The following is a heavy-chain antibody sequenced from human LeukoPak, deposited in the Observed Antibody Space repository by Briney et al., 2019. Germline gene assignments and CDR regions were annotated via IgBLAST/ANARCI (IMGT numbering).Heavy chain of an antibody. CDR1: GFTFSNAW. CDR3: TTDQRGIAARIFYYYMDV. V-gene: IGHV3-15*01. CDR2: INTKTDGGAA. J-gene: IGHJ6*03. D-gene: IGHD6-6*01. Sequence: PGGSLRLSCAASGFTFSNAWMSWVRQAPEKGLEWVGHINTKTDGGAADHAAPVRGRFTISRDDSKNTLHLQMNSLKTEDTGVYYCTTDQRGIAARIFYYYMDVWGKGTTVAVSS.